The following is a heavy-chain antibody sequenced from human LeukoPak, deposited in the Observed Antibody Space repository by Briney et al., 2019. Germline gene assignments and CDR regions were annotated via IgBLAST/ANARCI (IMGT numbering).Heavy chain of an antibody. Sequence: SETLSLTCTVSGGSISSYYWSWIRQPPGKGLEWIGYIYYSGSTNYNPSLKSRVTISVDTSKNQFSLKLSSVTAADTAVYYCAREVSRYFDYWGQGTLVTVSS. J-gene: IGHJ4*02. CDR1: GGSISSYY. V-gene: IGHV4-59*01. CDR3: AREVSRYFDY. CDR2: IYYSGST.